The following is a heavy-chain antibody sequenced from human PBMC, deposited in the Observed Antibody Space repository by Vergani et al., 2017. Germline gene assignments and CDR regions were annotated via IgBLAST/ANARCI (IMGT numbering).Heavy chain of an antibody. CDR2: IYTSGST. CDR1: GGSISSYY. Sequence: QVQLQESGPGLVKPSETLSLTCTVSGGSISSYYWSWIRQPAGKGLEWIGRIYTSGSTNYNPSLKSRVTVSVDTSKNQFSLKLSSVTAADTAVYYCARVAEYYDFWSGHSYYYYYMDVWGKXP. CDR3: ARVAEYYDFWSGHSYYYYYMDV. D-gene: IGHD3-3*01. J-gene: IGHJ6*03. V-gene: IGHV4-4*07.